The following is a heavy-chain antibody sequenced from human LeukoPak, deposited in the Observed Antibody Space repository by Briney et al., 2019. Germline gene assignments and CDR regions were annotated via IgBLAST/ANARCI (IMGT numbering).Heavy chain of an antibody. V-gene: IGHV3-48*04. D-gene: IGHD5-12*01. J-gene: IGHJ4*02. CDR1: GFTFSSYG. CDR3: ARGGDYSGYDIDY. CDR2: FSSSSSTI. Sequence: GGSLRLSCAASGFTFSSYGMHWVRQAPGKGLEWVSYFSSSSSTIYYADSVKGRFTISRDNAKNSLYLQMNSLRAEDTAVYYCARGGDYSGYDIDYWGQGTLVTVSS.